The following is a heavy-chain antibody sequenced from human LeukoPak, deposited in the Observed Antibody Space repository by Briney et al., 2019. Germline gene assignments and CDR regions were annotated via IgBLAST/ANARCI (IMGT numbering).Heavy chain of an antibody. CDR1: GYTFTSYD. Sequence: ASVKVSCKASGYTFTSYDINWVRQATGQGLEWMGWMNPNSGNTGYAQKFQGRVTMTRNTSISTAYMGLSSLRSEDTAVYYCARGRGATRPYYYYYGMDVWGQGTTVTVSS. CDR3: ARGRGATRPYYYYYGMDV. D-gene: IGHD5-12*01. CDR2: MNPNSGNT. J-gene: IGHJ6*02. V-gene: IGHV1-8*01.